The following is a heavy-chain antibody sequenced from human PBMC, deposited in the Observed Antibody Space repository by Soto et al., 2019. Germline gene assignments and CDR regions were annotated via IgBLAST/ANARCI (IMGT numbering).Heavy chain of an antibody. CDR1: GYTFTSYA. V-gene: IGHV1-3*01. CDR2: INAGNGNT. CDR3: ARGDPPRGYSYYYYGMDV. J-gene: IGHJ6*02. Sequence: ASVKVSCKASGYTFTSYAMHWVRQAPGQRLEWMGWINAGNGNTKYSQKFQGRVTITRDTSASTAYMELSSLRSEDTAVYYCARGDPPRGYSYYYYGMDVWGQGTTVTVSS. D-gene: IGHD5-18*01.